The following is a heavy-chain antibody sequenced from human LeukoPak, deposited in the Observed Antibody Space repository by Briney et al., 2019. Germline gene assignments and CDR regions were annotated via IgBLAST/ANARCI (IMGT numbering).Heavy chain of an antibody. CDR3: ARDGDYYGSGSYYQDY. CDR2: IWYDGSNK. CDR1: GFTFSSYG. D-gene: IGHD3-10*01. Sequence: PGRSLRLSCAASGFTFSSYGMHWVRQAPGKGLEWVAVIWYDGSNKYYADSVKGRFTISRDNSENTLYLQMNSLRAEDTAVYYCARDGDYYGSGSYYQDYWGQGTLVTVSS. J-gene: IGHJ4*02. V-gene: IGHV3-33*01.